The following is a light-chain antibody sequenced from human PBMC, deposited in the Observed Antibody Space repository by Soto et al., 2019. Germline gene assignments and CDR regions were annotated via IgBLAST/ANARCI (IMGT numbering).Light chain of an antibody. CDR3: ISYTSGTSPYV. CDR2: EVS. V-gene: IGLV2-18*02. Sequence: QSALTQPPSVSGSPGQSVTISCTGTSSDVGSYNRVSWYQQPPGTAPKLMIYEVSNRPSGVPDRFSGSKSGNTASLTISGLQAEDESNYYRISYTSGTSPYVFGTGTKLTVL. J-gene: IGLJ1*01. CDR1: SSDVGSYNR.